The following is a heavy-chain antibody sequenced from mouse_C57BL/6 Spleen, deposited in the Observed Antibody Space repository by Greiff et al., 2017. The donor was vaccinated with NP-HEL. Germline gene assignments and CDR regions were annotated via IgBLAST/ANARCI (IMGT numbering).Heavy chain of an antibody. D-gene: IGHD2-5*01. CDR1: GYTFTSYW. Sequence: QVQLQQPGAELVKPGASVKLSCKASGYTFTSYWMHWVKQRPGQGLEWIGMIHPNSGSTNYNEKFKSKATLTVDKSSSTAYMQLSSLTSEDSAVYYCARERNYSNYVPYFAYWGQGTLVTVSA. J-gene: IGHJ3*01. CDR3: ARERNYSNYVPYFAY. CDR2: IHPNSGST. V-gene: IGHV1-64*01.